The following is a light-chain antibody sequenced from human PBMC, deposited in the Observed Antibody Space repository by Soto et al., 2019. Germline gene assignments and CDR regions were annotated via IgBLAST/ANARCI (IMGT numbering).Light chain of an antibody. Sequence: QSALTQPPSVSGSPGQSVTISCSGTSGDVGGYNYVSWYQQHPGTAPKLVIYEVSERPSAVPDRFSGSKSGNTASLTVSGLQADDDADYYCSSYAGNNIVVFGGGTKLTVL. CDR2: EVS. V-gene: IGLV2-8*01. CDR3: SSYAGNNIVV. J-gene: IGLJ2*01. CDR1: SGDVGGYNY.